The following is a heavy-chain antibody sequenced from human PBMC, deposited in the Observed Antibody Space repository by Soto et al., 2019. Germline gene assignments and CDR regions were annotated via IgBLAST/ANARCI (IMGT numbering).Heavy chain of an antibody. CDR1: GYTFTGYY. CDR2: INPNSGGT. J-gene: IGHJ6*02. CDR3: ARAGGIAAAGTLGDYYYYGMDV. V-gene: IGHV1-2*04. Sequence: GALVKVSCKASGYTFTGYYMHWVRQAPGQGLEWMGWINPNSGGTNYAQKFQGWVTMTRDTSISTAYMELSRLRSDDTAVYYCARAGGIAAAGTLGDYYYYGMDVWGQGTTVTVSS. D-gene: IGHD6-13*01.